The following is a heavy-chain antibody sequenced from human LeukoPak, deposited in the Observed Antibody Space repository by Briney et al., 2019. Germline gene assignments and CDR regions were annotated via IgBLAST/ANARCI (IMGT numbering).Heavy chain of an antibody. CDR1: GGSISSGAHY. D-gene: IGHD2-15*01. Sequence: PSQTLSLTCTVSGGSISSGAHYWSWIRQHPGKGLEWIGYIYYSGSTYYNPSLKSRVTISVDTSKSQFSLKLSSVTAADTAVYYCARGVADTFYYYYMDVWGKGTTVTVSS. CDR2: IYYSGST. CDR3: ARGVADTFYYYYMDV. J-gene: IGHJ6*03. V-gene: IGHV4-31*03.